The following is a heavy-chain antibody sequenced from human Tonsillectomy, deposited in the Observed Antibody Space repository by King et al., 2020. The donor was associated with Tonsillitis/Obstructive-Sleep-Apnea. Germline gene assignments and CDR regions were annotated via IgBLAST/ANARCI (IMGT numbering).Heavy chain of an antibody. CDR2: IYWDDDK. CDR3: AHVSSGRYYRGTDSFDY. J-gene: IGHJ4*02. D-gene: IGHD1-26*01. CDR1: GFSPSTGEVG. V-gene: IGHV2-5*02. Sequence: TLKESGPTLVKPTQTLTLTCTFSGFSPSTGEVGVAWIRQPPGKALEWLALIYWDDDKRYSPSLKSRVTITKDTSKNLVVLTMTNVDPVDTGTYYCAHVSSGRYYRGTDSFDYWGQGTLVTVSS.